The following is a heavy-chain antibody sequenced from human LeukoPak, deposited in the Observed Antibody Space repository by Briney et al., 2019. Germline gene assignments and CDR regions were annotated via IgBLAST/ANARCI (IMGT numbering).Heavy chain of an antibody. CDR2: ISGSGGSK. J-gene: IGHJ6*02. D-gene: IGHD3-3*01. Sequence: GGSLRLSCAASGFTYSSYAMSWLRQAPGQGLESVSAISGSGGSKYYADSVKGGFTISRDNSKNTLYLQMNSLRAEDTAVYYCAKRGRSGYFEGYYYGMDVWGQGTTVTVSS. CDR3: AKRGRSGYFEGYYYGMDV. CDR1: GFTYSSYA. V-gene: IGHV3-23*01.